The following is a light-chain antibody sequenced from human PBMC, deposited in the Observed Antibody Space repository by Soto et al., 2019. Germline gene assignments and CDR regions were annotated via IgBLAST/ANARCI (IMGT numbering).Light chain of an antibody. Sequence: QSALTQPASVSGSPGQSITISCTGTSRDVGYYNFVSWYQQHPGKAPKLMIYEVSNRPSGVSNRFSGSKSGNTASLTISGLQAEDEADYYCSSYTSSNTWVFDGGTKLTVL. CDR3: SSYTSSNTWV. CDR1: SRDVGYYNF. V-gene: IGLV2-14*01. J-gene: IGLJ3*02. CDR2: EVS.